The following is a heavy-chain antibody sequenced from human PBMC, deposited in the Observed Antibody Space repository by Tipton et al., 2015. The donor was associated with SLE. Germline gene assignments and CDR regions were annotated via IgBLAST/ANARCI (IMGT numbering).Heavy chain of an antibody. J-gene: IGHJ4*02. CDR1: SASISSGDYF. CDR2: IHSSGST. V-gene: IGHV4-30-4*08. Sequence: TLSLTCTVSSASISSGDYFWSWIRQHPGKGLEWIGYIHSSGSTYSNPSLKSRVSVSVDTSKNQFSLKVRSMTAADTAIYYCTRDGDGSDYWGQGILVTVSS. CDR3: TRDGDGSDY. D-gene: IGHD3-10*01.